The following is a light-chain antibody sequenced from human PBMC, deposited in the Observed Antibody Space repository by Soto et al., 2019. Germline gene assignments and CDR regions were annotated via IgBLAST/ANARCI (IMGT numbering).Light chain of an antibody. CDR1: QSVSSY. V-gene: IGKV3-15*01. Sequence: EIVMTQSPATLSVXXXXXAXXSCRAXQSVSSYLAWYQQKPGQAPRLLIYGASTRATGIPARFSGSGSGTEFTLTISSLQSEDFAVYYCQQYNNWPXFTXGPGTKVDIK. CDR2: GAS. CDR3: QQYNNWPXFT. J-gene: IGKJ3*01.